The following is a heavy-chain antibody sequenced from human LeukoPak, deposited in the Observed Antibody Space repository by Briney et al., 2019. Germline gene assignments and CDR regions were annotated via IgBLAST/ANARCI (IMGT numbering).Heavy chain of an antibody. Sequence: MPSETLSLTCTVSGGSISTYYWSWVRLPPGKGLEWIGYIYNSGSTKYNPSLKSRVTISVDTSKNQFSLKLSSVAAADTAVYYCARGVTGTSGYYFDYWGQGTLVTVSS. CDR2: IYNSGST. D-gene: IGHD1-20*01. CDR3: ARGVTGTSGYYFDY. V-gene: IGHV4-59*01. CDR1: GGSISTYY. J-gene: IGHJ4*02.